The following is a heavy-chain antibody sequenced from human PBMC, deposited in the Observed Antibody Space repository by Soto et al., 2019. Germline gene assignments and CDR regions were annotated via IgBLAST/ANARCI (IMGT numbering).Heavy chain of an antibody. J-gene: IGHJ4*02. CDR3: ARGLFMVRGPPNDY. Sequence: SETLSLTCAVYGVAFSGYYWSWIRQPPGKGLEWIGEINHSGSTNYNPSLKSRVTISVDTSKNQFSLKLSSVTAADTAVYYCARGLFMVRGPPNDYWGQGTLVTVSS. CDR2: INHSGST. CDR1: GVAFSGYY. D-gene: IGHD3-10*01. V-gene: IGHV4-34*01.